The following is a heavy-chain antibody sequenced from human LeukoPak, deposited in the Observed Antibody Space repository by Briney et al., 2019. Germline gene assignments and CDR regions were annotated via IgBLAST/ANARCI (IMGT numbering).Heavy chain of an antibody. CDR1: GFTFSSYA. CDR3: ARDAVQQQLVLVGYFDY. Sequence: GGSLRLSCAASGFTFSSYAMSWVRQAPGKGLEWVSAISGSGGSTYYADSVKGRFTISRDNSKNTLYLQMNSLRAEDTAVYYCARDAVQQQLVLVGYFDYWGQGTLVTVSS. CDR2: ISGSGGST. J-gene: IGHJ4*02. D-gene: IGHD6-13*01. V-gene: IGHV3-23*01.